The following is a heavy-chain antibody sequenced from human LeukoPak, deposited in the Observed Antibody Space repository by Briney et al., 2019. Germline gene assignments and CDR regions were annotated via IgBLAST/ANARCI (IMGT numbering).Heavy chain of an antibody. CDR3: ARTAARRFDY. Sequence: ASVRVSCKTSGYTFTSNYIHWLRQAPGQGLEWMGIINPTGGSTTYAQKFQGRVTMTRDTSTSTVYMELSSLRSDDTAVYYCARTAARRFDYWGQGTLVTVSS. J-gene: IGHJ4*02. D-gene: IGHD6-6*01. CDR2: INPTGGST. CDR1: GYTFTSNY. V-gene: IGHV1-46*01.